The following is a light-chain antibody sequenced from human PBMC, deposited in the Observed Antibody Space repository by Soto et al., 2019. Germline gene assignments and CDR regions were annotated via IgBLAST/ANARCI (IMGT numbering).Light chain of an antibody. V-gene: IGKV2-30*01. J-gene: IGKJ1*01. Sequence: DVVMTQSPLSLPVTLGQPASISCRSSQSLVYSNGKTYLHWFLQRPGQSPRRLIYKVFNRDSGVPDRFSGSGSGTDFTLKIRRVEAEDVGVYYCMQGTHWPPTFGQGTKVEIK. CDR2: KVF. CDR3: MQGTHWPPT. CDR1: QSLVYSNGKTY.